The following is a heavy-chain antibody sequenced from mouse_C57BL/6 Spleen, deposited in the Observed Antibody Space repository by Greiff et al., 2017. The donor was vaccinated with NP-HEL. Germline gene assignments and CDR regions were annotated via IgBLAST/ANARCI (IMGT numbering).Heavy chain of an antibody. D-gene: IGHD1-1*01. V-gene: IGHV8-8*01. CDR1: GFSLSTFGMG. CDR3: ARMRYYGSSYVVWYFDV. CDR2: IWWDDDK. J-gene: IGHJ1*03. Sequence: QVTLKESGPGILQPSQTLSLTCSFSGFSLSTFGMGVGWIRQPSGKGLEWLAHIWWDDDKYYNPALKSRLTISKDTSKNQVFLKIANVDTADTATYYCARMRYYGSSYVVWYFDVWGTGTTVTVSS.